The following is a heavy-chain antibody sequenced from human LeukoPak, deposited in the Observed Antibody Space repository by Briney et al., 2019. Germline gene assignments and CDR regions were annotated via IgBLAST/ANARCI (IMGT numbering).Heavy chain of an antibody. CDR2: IYHSGST. D-gene: IGHD3-3*01. Sequence: SETLSLTCTVSGGSISSDAYSWSWIRHPPGKGLEWIGYIYHSGSTYYSPSLKSRVTISVDRSKNQFSLNLSSVTAADTAVYYCARVLWSGFSFDYWGQGTLVTVSS. CDR1: GGSISSDAYS. J-gene: IGHJ4*02. CDR3: ARVLWSGFSFDY. V-gene: IGHV4-30-2*01.